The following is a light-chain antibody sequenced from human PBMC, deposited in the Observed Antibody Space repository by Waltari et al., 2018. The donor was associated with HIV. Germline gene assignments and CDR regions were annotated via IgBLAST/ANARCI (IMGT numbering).Light chain of an antibody. Sequence: QSVLTQPRSVSGSPGQSVTISCTGTSSDVGGYNYVSWYTQHPGKAPKVRIYDVSKRPAGVPYLFSGSKSGNTASLTISGIQAEDEAAYYCCSYAGSYTYVFGTGTKVTVL. V-gene: IGLV2-11*01. CDR3: CSYAGSYTYV. CDR1: SSDVGGYNY. J-gene: IGLJ1*01. CDR2: DVS.